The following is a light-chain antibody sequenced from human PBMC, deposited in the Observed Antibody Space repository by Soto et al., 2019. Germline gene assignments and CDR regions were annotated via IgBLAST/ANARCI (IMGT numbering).Light chain of an antibody. V-gene: IGLV1-44*01. CDR1: NSNIGRYS. CDR3: AAWDANLNGPL. Sequence: QSVLTQPTSLSRTPGQRVTISCSGSNSNIGRYSVNWYQHFPGTAPKILIYSDDERPSGVPDRFSGSKSGTSASLAISGLQSEDEAEYYCAAWDANLNGPLFGGGTKLTVL. CDR2: SDD. J-gene: IGLJ3*02.